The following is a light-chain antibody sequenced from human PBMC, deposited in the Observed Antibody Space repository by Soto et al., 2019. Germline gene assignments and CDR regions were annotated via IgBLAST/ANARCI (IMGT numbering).Light chain of an antibody. CDR3: CSYTSASTQV. Sequence: QSALTQPASVSGSPGQSLTISCTGTSRDVGGYDYVSWYQQLPGKAPKLLIYEVTNRPSGASHRFSGSKSGNTASLTISGLHADDEDDYYCCSYTSASTQVFGTGTKVTVL. CDR2: EVT. V-gene: IGLV2-14*01. J-gene: IGLJ1*01. CDR1: SRDVGGYDY.